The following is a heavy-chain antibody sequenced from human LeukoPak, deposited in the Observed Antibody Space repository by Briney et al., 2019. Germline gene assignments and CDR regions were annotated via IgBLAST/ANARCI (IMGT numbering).Heavy chain of an antibody. D-gene: IGHD6-19*01. CDR1: GYTFTNYG. J-gene: IGHJ4*02. CDR2: ISGYNGNP. Sequence: ASVKVSCKTSGYTFTNYGISWVRQAPGQGLEWMGWISGYNGNPRYAQKVQGRVTMTIDTSTNTAYMEVNGLRSDDTAIYYCARDPSLAVAGIRLFDYWGQGTLVIVSS. CDR3: ARDPSLAVAGIRLFDY. V-gene: IGHV1-18*01.